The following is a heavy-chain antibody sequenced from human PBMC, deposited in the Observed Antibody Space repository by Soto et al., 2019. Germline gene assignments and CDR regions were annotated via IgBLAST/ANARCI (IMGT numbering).Heavy chain of an antibody. Sequence: SETLSLTCTVSGGSVSSGSYYWSWIRQPPGKGLEWIGYIYYSGSTNYNPSLKSRVTISVDTSKNQFSLKLSSVTAADTAVYYCARDLSLDVWGQGTTVT. D-gene: IGHD1-26*01. CDR2: IYYSGST. V-gene: IGHV4-61*01. CDR3: ARDLSLDV. J-gene: IGHJ6*02. CDR1: GGSVSSGSYY.